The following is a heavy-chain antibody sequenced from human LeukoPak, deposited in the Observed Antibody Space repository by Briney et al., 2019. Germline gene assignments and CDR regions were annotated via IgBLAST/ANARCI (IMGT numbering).Heavy chain of an antibody. CDR1: GFTFGDYA. V-gene: IGHV3-49*03. J-gene: IGHJ4*02. Sequence: GGSLRLSCTASGFTFGDYAMSWFRRAPGKGLEWVGFIRSKAHGGITEYAASVKGRFTISRDDSKSIAYLQMNSLKTEDTAVYYCTRGHSYGLYWGQGTLVTVSS. D-gene: IGHD5-18*01. CDR2: IRSKAHGGIT. CDR3: TRGHSYGLY.